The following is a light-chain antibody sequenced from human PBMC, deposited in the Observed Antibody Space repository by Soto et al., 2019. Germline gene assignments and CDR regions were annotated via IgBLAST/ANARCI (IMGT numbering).Light chain of an antibody. CDR2: LAS. J-gene: IGKJ5*01. CDR1: RDVSRW. CDR3: QQANSFPIT. V-gene: IGKV1-12*01. Sequence: IQMTQSPSSLSAAVGHRVTITCRAARDVSRWLAWYQHRPGEAPKLLIYLASTLQSGVPSRFSGSGSGTEFNLTISGLQTEDFATYYCQQANSFPITFGQGTRLEIK.